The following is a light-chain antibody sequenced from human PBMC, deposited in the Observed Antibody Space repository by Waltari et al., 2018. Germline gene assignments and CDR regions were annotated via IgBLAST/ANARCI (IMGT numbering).Light chain of an antibody. CDR1: RSNIGRNS. Sequence: QSVLTQPPSASGTPGQRVAISCSGTRSNIGRNSVHGYQQLPGTAPKLLTHSNNQRPSGVPDRFSGSKSGTSASLAISGLQSEDEAHYYCAAWDASLNGWVFGGGTKLTVL. V-gene: IGLV1-44*01. CDR3: AAWDASLNGWV. J-gene: IGLJ3*02. CDR2: SNN.